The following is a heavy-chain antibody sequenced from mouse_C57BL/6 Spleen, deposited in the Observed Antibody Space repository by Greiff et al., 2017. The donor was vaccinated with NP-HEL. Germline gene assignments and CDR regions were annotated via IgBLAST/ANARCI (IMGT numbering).Heavy chain of an antibody. Sequence: VQLVESGPELVKPGASVKISCKASGYAFSSSWMNWVKQRPGKGLEWIGRIYPGDGDTNYNGKFKGKATLTADKSSSTAYMQLSSLTSEDSAVYFCAREGGLQYYFDYWGQGTTLTVSS. CDR2: IYPGDGDT. J-gene: IGHJ2*01. D-gene: IGHD2-4*01. CDR3: AREGGLQYYFDY. CDR1: GYAFSSSW. V-gene: IGHV1-82*01.